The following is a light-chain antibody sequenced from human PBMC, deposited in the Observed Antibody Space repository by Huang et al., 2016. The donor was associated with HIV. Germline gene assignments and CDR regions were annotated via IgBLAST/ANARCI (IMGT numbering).Light chain of an antibody. CDR3: QQRSNWPPYT. CDR2: DAS. CDR1: QSVSSY. V-gene: IGKV3-11*01. J-gene: IGKJ2*01. Sequence: EIVLTQSPATLSLSPGERATLSCRASQSVSSYLAWYQQNPGQDPRLLIDDASNRATGIPARFSGSGSGTDFTLTISSLEPEDFAIYYCQQRSNWPPYTFGQGTKLEIK.